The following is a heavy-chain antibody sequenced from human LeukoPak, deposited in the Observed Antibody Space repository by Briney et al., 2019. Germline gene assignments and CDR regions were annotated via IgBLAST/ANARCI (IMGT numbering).Heavy chain of an antibody. Sequence: SETLSLTCTVSGGSISPYYWSWIRQPPGKGLEWIGYFFYSGSTNYNPSLKSRVTISVDTSKNQFSLKLSSLTAADTAVYYCARVVSGRDINFDYWGQGTLVTVSS. CDR2: FFYSGST. D-gene: IGHD3-9*01. CDR1: GGSISPYY. CDR3: ARVVSGRDINFDY. J-gene: IGHJ4*02. V-gene: IGHV4-59*01.